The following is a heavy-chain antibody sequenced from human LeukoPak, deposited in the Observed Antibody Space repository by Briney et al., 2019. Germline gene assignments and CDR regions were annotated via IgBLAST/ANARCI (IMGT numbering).Heavy chain of an antibody. V-gene: IGHV3-66*01. CDR1: GFSVSNNY. J-gene: IGHJ4*02. CDR2: IYSGGST. D-gene: IGHD4-17*01. Sequence: GGSLRLSCAASGFSVSNNYMSWVRQAPGKGLEWVSVIYSGGSTFYADSVKGRFTISRDNSKNTLYLQMNSLRAEDTAVYYCARGYGDYFYYLDYWGQGTLVTVSS. CDR3: ARGYGDYFYYLDY.